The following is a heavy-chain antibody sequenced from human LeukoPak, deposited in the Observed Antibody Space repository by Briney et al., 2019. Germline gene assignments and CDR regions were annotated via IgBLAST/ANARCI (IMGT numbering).Heavy chain of an antibody. D-gene: IGHD6-13*01. J-gene: IGHJ5*02. V-gene: IGHV1-8*02. Sequence: ASVKVSCKASGYTFTDQYLHWVRQAPGQGLEWMGWMNPNSGNTGYAQKFQGRVTMTRNTSISTAYMELSSLRSEDTAVYYCARTRGIAAAGRRPNNWFDPWGQGTLVTVSS. CDR1: GYTFTDQY. CDR3: ARTRGIAAAGRRPNNWFDP. CDR2: MNPNSGNT.